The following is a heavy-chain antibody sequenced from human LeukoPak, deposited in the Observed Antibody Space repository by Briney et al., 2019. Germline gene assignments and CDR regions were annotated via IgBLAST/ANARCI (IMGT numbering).Heavy chain of an antibody. V-gene: IGHV3-21*01. D-gene: IGHD6-6*01. CDR3: ARDDASTARASGMDV. CDR2: ISRDSAFV. Sequence: GGSLRLSCAASGFTFSAYDMNWVRQAPGKGLEWVSYISRDSAFVYYADPVKGRLTISRDNAKNSPYLQMESLRGEDTAVYYCARDDASTARASGMDVWGIGTTVTVSS. J-gene: IGHJ6*04. CDR1: GFTFSAYD.